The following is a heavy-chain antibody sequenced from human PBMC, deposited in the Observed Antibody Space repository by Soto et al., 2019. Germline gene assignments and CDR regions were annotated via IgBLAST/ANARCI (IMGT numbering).Heavy chain of an antibody. CDR2: IYHSGST. CDR3: ARGYGRNFDY. D-gene: IGHD5-18*01. CDR1: GGSISSGGYS. V-gene: IGHV4-30-2*01. Sequence: PSETLSLTCAVSGGSISSGGYSWSWTRQPPGKGLEWIGYIYHSGSTYYNPSLKGRVTISVDTSKNQFSLKLSSVTAADTAVYYCARGYGRNFDYWGQGTLVTVSS. J-gene: IGHJ4*02.